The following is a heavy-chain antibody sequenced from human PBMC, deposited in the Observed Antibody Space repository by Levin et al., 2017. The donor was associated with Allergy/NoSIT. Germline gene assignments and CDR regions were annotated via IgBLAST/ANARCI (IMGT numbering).Heavy chain of an antibody. CDR2: VYPGDSDT. V-gene: IGHV5-51*01. J-gene: IGHJ2*01. CDR1: GYNFASHW. Sequence: GESLKISCKASGYNFASHWVGWLRQMSGKGLEWMGIVYPGDSDTRYSPSFQGQVTISADRSISTAYLQWSSLRTSDTAIYYCARSSRASVSDSVSHFDRWGRGTLVTVSS. D-gene: IGHD6-6*01. CDR3: ARSSRASVSDSVSHFDR.